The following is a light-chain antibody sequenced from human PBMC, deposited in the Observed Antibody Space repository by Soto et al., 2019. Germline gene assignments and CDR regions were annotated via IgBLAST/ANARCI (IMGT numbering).Light chain of an antibody. CDR2: EVS. CDR3: SSYTSSSVV. CDR1: SSDVGGYNY. J-gene: IGLJ2*01. Sequence: QSVLTQPASVSGSPGQSITISCTGTSSDVGGYNYVSWYQQHPGKAPKLMIYEVSNRPSGVSNRFSGSKSGNTASLTIFGLQAEDEADYYCSSYTSSSVVFGGGTQLTVL. V-gene: IGLV2-14*01.